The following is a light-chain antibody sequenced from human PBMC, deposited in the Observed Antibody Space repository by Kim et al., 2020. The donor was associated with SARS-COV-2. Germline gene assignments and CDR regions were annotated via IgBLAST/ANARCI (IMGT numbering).Light chain of an antibody. CDR2: QDS. Sequence: SYELTQPPSVSVSPGQTVSITCSGDKLGDKYACWYQQKPGQSPVVVIYQDSKRPSGIPERFSGSNSGNTATLTISGTQAMDEADYYCQTWDSSTGVFGGGTKLTVL. V-gene: IGLV3-1*01. CDR3: QTWDSSTGV. J-gene: IGLJ3*02. CDR1: KLGDKY.